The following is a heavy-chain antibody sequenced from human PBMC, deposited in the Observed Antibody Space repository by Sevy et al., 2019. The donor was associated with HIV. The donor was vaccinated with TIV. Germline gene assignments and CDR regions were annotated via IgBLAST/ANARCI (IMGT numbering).Heavy chain of an antibody. CDR3: ARDLVAGSGSYSDAFDI. CDR2: INPNSGGT. J-gene: IGHJ3*02. CDR1: GYTFTGYY. Sequence: ASVKVSCKASGYTFTGYYMHWVRQAPGQGLEWMGWINPNSGGTNYAQKFQGRVTMTRDMSISTAYMELSRLRSDDTAVYYCARDLVAGSGSYSDAFDIWGQGTMVTVSS. V-gene: IGHV1-2*02. D-gene: IGHD3-10*01.